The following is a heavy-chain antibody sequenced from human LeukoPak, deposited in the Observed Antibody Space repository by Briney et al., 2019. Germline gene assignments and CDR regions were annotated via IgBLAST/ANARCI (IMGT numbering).Heavy chain of an antibody. J-gene: IGHJ4*02. CDR3: ARASWILGGFDY. Sequence: ASVKVSCKASGYTFTSYGISWVRQAPGQGLEWMGWISAYNGNTNYAQKLQGRVTMTTDKSTSTAYMELRSLISDDTDVYYCARASWILGGFDYWGQGTLVTVSS. CDR1: GYTFTSYG. V-gene: IGHV1-18*01. CDR2: ISAYNGNT. D-gene: IGHD3-16*01.